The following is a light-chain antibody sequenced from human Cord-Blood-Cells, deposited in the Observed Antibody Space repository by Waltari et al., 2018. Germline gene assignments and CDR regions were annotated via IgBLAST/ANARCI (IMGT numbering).Light chain of an antibody. J-gene: IGLJ1*01. CDR1: SSDVGGYNY. Sequence: ITISCTGTSSDVGGYNYVSWYQQHPGKAPKPMIYDVSNRPSGVSNRFSGSKSGNTASLTISGLQAEDEADYYCSSYTSSSTLVFGTGTKVTVL. V-gene: IGLV2-14*04. CDR3: SSYTSSSTLV. CDR2: DVS.